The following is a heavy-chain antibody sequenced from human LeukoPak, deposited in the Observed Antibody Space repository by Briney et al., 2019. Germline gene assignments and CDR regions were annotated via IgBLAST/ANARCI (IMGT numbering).Heavy chain of an antibody. CDR1: GGSISGSSYY. V-gene: IGHV4-39*07. CDR2: IYYSGST. Sequence: SETLSLTCTVSGGSISGSSYYWGWIRQPPGKGLEWIGSIYYSGSTYYNPSLKSRVTISVDTSKNQFSLKLSSVTAADTAVYYCARVPCIVGATALWYYGMDVWGQGTTVTVSS. D-gene: IGHD1-26*01. J-gene: IGHJ6*02. CDR3: ARVPCIVGATALWYYGMDV.